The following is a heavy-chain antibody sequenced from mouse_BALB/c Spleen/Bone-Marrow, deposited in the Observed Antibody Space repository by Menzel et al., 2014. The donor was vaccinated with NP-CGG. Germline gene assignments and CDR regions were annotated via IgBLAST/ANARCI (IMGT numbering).Heavy chain of an antibody. CDR3: ARRGTGVDY. CDR2: IYPGGGYT. V-gene: IGHV1-63*02. J-gene: IGHJ2*01. CDR1: GYTFTNYW. D-gene: IGHD4-1*01. Sequence: QVQLKQSGAELVRPGTSVKISCKASGYTFTNYWLGWVKQGPGHGLEWIGDIYPGGGYTNYNEKFKGKATLTADTSSSTAYMQLSSLTSEDSAVYFCARRGTGVDYWGQGTTLTVFS.